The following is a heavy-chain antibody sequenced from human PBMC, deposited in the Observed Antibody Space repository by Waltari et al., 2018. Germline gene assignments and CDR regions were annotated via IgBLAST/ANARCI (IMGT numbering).Heavy chain of an antibody. J-gene: IGHJ4*02. CDR1: GFTFSSYG. V-gene: IGHV3-30*02. Sequence: QVQLVESGGGVVQPGGSLRLSCAASGFTFSSYGMHWVRQAPGKGLEWVAFIRYDGSNKYYADSVKVRFTLARDNSKNTLYLQMNSLRAEDTAVYYCAKDRGSTILTGYKDWGQGTLVTVSS. CDR2: IRYDGSNK. CDR3: AKDRGSTILTGYKD. D-gene: IGHD3-9*01.